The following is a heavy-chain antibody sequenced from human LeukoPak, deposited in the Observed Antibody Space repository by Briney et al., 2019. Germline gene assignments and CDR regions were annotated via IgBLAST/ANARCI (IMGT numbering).Heavy chain of an antibody. V-gene: IGHV3-9*01. CDR1: GFTFDDYA. D-gene: IGHD1-26*01. CDR2: ISWNSGSI. CDR3: ASARGWELLRGVGY. J-gene: IGHJ4*02. Sequence: GRSLRLSCAASGFTFDDYAMHWVRQAPGKGLEWVSGISWNSGSIGYADSVKGRFTISRDNSKNTLYLQMNSLRAEDTAVYYCASARGWELLRGVGYWGQGTLVTVSS.